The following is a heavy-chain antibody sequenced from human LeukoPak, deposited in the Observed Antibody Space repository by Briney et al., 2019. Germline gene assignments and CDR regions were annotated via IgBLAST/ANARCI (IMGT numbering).Heavy chain of an antibody. J-gene: IGHJ4*02. CDR2: IYYSGST. D-gene: IGHD5-18*01. Sequence: SETLSLTCTVSGGSISSYYWSWIRQPPGKGLEWIGYIYYSGSTNYNPSLKSRVTISVDTSKNQFSLKLSSVTAADTAVYYCARDYIGYSYGYGYFDYWGQGTLVTVSS. CDR1: GGSISSYY. V-gene: IGHV4-59*12. CDR3: ARDYIGYSYGYGYFDY.